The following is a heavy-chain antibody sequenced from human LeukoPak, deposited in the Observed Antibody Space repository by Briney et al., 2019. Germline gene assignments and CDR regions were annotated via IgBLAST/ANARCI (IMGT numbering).Heavy chain of an antibody. Sequence: PGGSLRLSCAASGFTFSSYSMNWVRQAPGKGLEWVSSISSSSSYIYYADSVKGRFTISKDNAKNSLYLQMNSLRAEDTAVYYCTRGRGIIVVAFYWGQGTLVTVSS. CDR2: ISSSSSYI. CDR1: GFTFSSYS. V-gene: IGHV3-21*01. D-gene: IGHD2-2*01. CDR3: TRGRGIIVVAFY. J-gene: IGHJ4*02.